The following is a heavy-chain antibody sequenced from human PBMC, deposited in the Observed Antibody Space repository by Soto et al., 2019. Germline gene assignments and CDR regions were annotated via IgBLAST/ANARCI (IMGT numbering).Heavy chain of an antibody. CDR1: GGSISSSSYY. CDR3: ARLNMITFGGGIPKIPTWKAGVDY. V-gene: IGHV4-39*01. Sequence: QLQLQESGPGLVKPSETLSLTCTVSGGSISSSSYYWGWIRQPPGKGREWIGSIYYSGSTYYNPSLKSRATICEDTTKNQFSLKLSSVTAADTAVYYCARLNMITFGGGIPKIPTWKAGVDYWGQGTLVTVSS. CDR2: IYYSGST. D-gene: IGHD3-16*02. J-gene: IGHJ4*02.